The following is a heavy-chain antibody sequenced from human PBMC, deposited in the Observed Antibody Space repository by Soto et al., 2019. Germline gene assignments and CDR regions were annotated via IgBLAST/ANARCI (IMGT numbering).Heavy chain of an antibody. CDR2: ISAYNGNT. CDR3: ARDLFSWDPPLYYFDY. Sequence: ASVKVSCKASGYTFTSYGISWVRQAPGQGLEWMGWISAYNGNTNYAQKLQGRVTMTTDTSTSTAYMELRSLRSDDTAVYYCARDLFSWDPPLYYFDYWGQGTLVTVSS. V-gene: IGHV1-18*01. D-gene: IGHD2-15*01. J-gene: IGHJ4*02. CDR1: GYTFTSYG.